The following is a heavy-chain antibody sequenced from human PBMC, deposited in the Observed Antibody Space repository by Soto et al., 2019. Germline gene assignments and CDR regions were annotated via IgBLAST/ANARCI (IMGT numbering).Heavy chain of an antibody. Sequence: SETLSLTCTVSGGSMRNDYWSWIRQPPGKGLEWIGYIYYSGSINYNPSLKSRVTISVDTSKNQFSLKLSSVTAADTAVYYCTRALQYQRTKDQMPYYFDYWGQGTLVTVSS. CDR2: IYYSGSI. V-gene: IGHV4-59*01. CDR1: GGSMRNDY. CDR3: TRALQYQRTKDQMPYYFDY. D-gene: IGHD2-2*01. J-gene: IGHJ4*02.